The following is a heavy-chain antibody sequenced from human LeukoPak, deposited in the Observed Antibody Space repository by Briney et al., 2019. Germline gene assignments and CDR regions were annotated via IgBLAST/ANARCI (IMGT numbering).Heavy chain of an antibody. CDR1: GGSISSYS. Sequence: SETLSLTCTVSGGSISSYSWSWIRQPPGKGLEWIGYIYYSGSTNYNPSLKSRVTISVDTSKNQFSLKLSSVTAADTAVYYCARDTGYSSGWYGVLWYFDYWGQGTLVTVSS. CDR3: ARDTGYSSGWYGVLWYFDY. D-gene: IGHD6-19*01. J-gene: IGHJ4*02. CDR2: IYYSGST. V-gene: IGHV4-59*01.